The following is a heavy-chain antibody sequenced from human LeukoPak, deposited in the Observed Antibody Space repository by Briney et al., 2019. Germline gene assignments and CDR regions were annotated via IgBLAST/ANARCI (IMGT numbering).Heavy chain of an antibody. CDR2: ISSSSTI. V-gene: IGHV3-48*02. Sequence: GGSLRLSCPASGFTFSSYSMNWVRQAPGKGLEWVSYISSSSTIYYADTVKGLFTISRDNSKTSLYLQMNSLIDEDTAVYYCARGLDCSSTSCRSLGWFDPWGQGTLVTVSS. CDR1: GFTFSSYS. CDR3: ARGLDCSSTSCRSLGWFDP. J-gene: IGHJ5*02. D-gene: IGHD2-2*01.